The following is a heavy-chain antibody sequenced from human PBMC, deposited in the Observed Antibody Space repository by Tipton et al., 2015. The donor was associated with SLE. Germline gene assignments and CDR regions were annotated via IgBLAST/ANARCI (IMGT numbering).Heavy chain of an antibody. J-gene: IGHJ5*02. Sequence: QLVQSGAEVKKPGASVKVSCKASGYTFTGYYMHWVRQAPGQGLEWMGWINPNSGGTNYAQKFQGRVTVTRDTSISTAYMELSRLRSDDTAVYYCARGDNSSGYYLRHCFDPWGQGTLVTVSS. CDR1: GYTFTGYY. V-gene: IGHV1-2*02. CDR3: ARGDNSSGYYLRHCFDP. D-gene: IGHD3-22*01. CDR2: INPNSGGT.